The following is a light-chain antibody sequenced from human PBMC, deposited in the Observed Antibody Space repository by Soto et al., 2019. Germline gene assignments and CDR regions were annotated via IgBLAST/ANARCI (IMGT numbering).Light chain of an antibody. V-gene: IGKV4-1*01. Sequence: IVMAESPHALAVSLGERATINCKSSQSFLYTSNNKNYLSWYQQKPGRPPKLLIYWASTRESGVPDRFSGSGSWTDFTHTVCRLQAQDGPVYCCHHYYNAPPPFGGGTKVDIK. CDR3: HHYYNAPPP. CDR2: WAS. J-gene: IGKJ4*01. CDR1: QSFLYTSNNKNY.